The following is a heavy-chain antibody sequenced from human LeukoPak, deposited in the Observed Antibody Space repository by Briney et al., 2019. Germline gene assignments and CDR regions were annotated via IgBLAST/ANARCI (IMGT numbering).Heavy chain of an antibody. CDR1: GFTFSSYA. V-gene: IGHV3-30-3*01. CDR2: ISYDGSNK. CDR3: ARGTAYYYDSSGYCDY. J-gene: IGHJ4*02. Sequence: GGSLRLSCAASGFTFSSYAMHWVRQAPGKGLEWVAVISYDGSNKYYADSVKGRFTISRDNAKNSLYLQMNGLRDEDTAVYYCARGTAYYYDSSGYCDYWGQGTLVTVSS. D-gene: IGHD3-22*01.